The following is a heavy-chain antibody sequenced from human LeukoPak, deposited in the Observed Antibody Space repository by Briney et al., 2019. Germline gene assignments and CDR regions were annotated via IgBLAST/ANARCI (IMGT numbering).Heavy chain of an antibody. CDR2: VKSRTDGGTT. J-gene: IGHJ4*02. CDR1: GFTFSNAW. D-gene: IGHD6-19*01. CDR3: ITGSGPVY. Sequence: GGSLRLSCAASGFTFSNAWVSWVRQAPGKGLEWLGRVKSRTDGGTTDYAAPVKGRFTISRDDSKTTLFLQMNSLKTEDTAVYYCITGSGPVYWGQGTLVTVFS. V-gene: IGHV3-15*01.